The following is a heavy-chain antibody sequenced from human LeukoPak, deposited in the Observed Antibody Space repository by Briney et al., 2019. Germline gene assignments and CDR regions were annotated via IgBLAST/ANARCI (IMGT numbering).Heavy chain of an antibody. CDR2: IRSSSSYI. CDR1: GFTFSSYS. J-gene: IGHJ4*02. Sequence: PGGSLRLSCAASGFTFSSYSMNWVRQAPGKGLEWVSSIRSSSSYIYYADSVKRRCTISRHNAKNSLYLEMNSLRAEDTAVYYCAKAGGSSIAARRAIDYWGQGTLVTVSS. V-gene: IGHV3-21*04. CDR3: AKAGGSSIAARRAIDY. D-gene: IGHD6-6*01.